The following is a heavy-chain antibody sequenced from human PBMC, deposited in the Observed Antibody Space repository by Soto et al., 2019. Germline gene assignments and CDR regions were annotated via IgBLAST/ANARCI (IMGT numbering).Heavy chain of an antibody. J-gene: IGHJ6*02. Sequence: QVQLVESGGGVVQPGRSLRLSCAASGFTFSSYGMHWVRQAPGKGLEWVAVIWYDGSNKYYADSVKGRFTISRDNSKNSLYLQMNSLRADDTAEYYCARDCSSTRCSYYGMDVWGQGTTVTVYS. CDR1: GFTFSSYG. V-gene: IGHV3-33*01. CDR2: IWYDGSNK. CDR3: ARDCSSTRCSYYGMDV. D-gene: IGHD2-2*01.